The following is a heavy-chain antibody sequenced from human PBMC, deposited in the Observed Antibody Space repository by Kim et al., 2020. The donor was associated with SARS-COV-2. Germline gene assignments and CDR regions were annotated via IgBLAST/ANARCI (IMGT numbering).Heavy chain of an antibody. CDR2: ISYDGSNK. D-gene: IGHD1-26*01. CDR1: GFTFSSYG. CDR3: AKEYSGSYYSLDY. V-gene: IGHV3-30*18. Sequence: GSLRLSCAASGFTFSSYGMHWVRQAPGKGLEWVAVISYDGSNKYYADSVKGRFTISRDNSKNTLYLQMNSLRAEDTAVYYCAKEYSGSYYSLDYWGQGTLVTVSS. J-gene: IGHJ4*02.